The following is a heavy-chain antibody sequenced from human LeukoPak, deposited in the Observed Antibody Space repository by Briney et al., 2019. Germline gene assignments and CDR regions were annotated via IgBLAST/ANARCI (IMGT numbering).Heavy chain of an antibody. CDR2: IYYSGST. Sequence: SETLSLTCTVSGGSISSSSYYWGWIRQPPGKGLEWIGYIYYSGSTNYNPSLKSRVTISVDTSKNQFSLKLSSVTAADTAVYYCARSAVTPFDYWGQGTLVTVSS. D-gene: IGHD4-23*01. J-gene: IGHJ4*02. CDR1: GGSISSSSYY. CDR3: ARSAVTPFDY. V-gene: IGHV4-61*05.